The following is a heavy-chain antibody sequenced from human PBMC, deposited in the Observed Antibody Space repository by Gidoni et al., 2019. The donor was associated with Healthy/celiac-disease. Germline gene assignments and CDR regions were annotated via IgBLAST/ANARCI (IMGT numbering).Heavy chain of an antibody. CDR1: GFTFRSYG. D-gene: IGHD3-9*01. J-gene: IGHJ4*02. CDR3: AKDSYGYDILTGYPDFDY. CDR2: ISSDGSNK. Sequence: QVQLVESGGGVVQPGRSLRLSCEASGFTFRSYGLHWVRQAPGKGLEWVAVISSDGSNKYYADSVKGRFTISRDNSKNTLYLQMNSLRAEDTAVYYCAKDSYGYDILTGYPDFDYWGQGTLVTVSS. V-gene: IGHV3-30*18.